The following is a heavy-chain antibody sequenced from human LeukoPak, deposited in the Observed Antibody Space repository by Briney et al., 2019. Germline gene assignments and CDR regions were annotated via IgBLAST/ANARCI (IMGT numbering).Heavy chain of an antibody. Sequence: SETLSLTCTVSGGSISSYYWSWIRQRPGKGLEWIGYIYYSGSTNYNPSLKSRVTISVDTSKNQFSLKLSSVTAADTAVYYCARDGHYYDSSGYYWNYYYGMDVWGQGTTVTVSS. D-gene: IGHD3-22*01. CDR3: ARDGHYYDSSGYYWNYYYGMDV. CDR2: IYYSGST. J-gene: IGHJ6*02. V-gene: IGHV4-59*01. CDR1: GGSISSYY.